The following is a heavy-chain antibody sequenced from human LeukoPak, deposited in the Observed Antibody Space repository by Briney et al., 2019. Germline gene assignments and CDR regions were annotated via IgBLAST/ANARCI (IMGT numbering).Heavy chain of an antibody. Sequence: GGSLRLSCATSGFTFSDRSINWVRQAPGKGLEWVAYISGSSNYINYADSVKGRFTISRDNAKASVYLQMNSLRAEDTAVYYCAREPSGWYVDYWGQGTLVTVSS. J-gene: IGHJ4*02. D-gene: IGHD6-19*01. CDR2: ISGSSNYI. CDR1: GFTFSDRS. V-gene: IGHV3-21*01. CDR3: AREPSGWYVDY.